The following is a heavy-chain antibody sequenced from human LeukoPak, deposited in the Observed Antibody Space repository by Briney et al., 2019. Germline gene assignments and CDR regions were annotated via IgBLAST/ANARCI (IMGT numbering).Heavy chain of an antibody. CDR2: IKQDGSEK. CDR3: AIDPNWGIHY. J-gene: IGHJ4*02. V-gene: IGHV3-7*03. CDR1: GFTFSSYW. Sequence: GSLRLSCAASGFTFSSYWMSWVRQAPGKGLGWVANIKQDGSEKYYVDSVKGRFTISRDNSKNTLYLQMNSLRVEDTAIYYCAIDPNWGIHYWGQGVLVTVSS. D-gene: IGHD7-27*01.